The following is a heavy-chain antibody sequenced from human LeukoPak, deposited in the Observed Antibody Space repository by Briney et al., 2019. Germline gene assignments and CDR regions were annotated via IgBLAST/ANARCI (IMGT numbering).Heavy chain of an antibody. Sequence: GGSPRLSCAASGFTVSSNYMSWVRQAPGKGLEWVSVIYSGGSTYYADSVKGRFTISRDNSKNTLYLQMNSLRAEDTAVYYCVGVVVVPAAAYYFDYWGQGTLVTVSS. CDR1: GFTVSSNY. J-gene: IGHJ4*02. V-gene: IGHV3-53*01. CDR2: IYSGGST. D-gene: IGHD2-2*01. CDR3: VGVVVVPAAAYYFDY.